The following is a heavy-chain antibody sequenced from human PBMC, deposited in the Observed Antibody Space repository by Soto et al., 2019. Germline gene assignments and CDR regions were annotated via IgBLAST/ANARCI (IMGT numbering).Heavy chain of an antibody. Sequence: QVQLVESGGGVVQPWMSLRLSCAVSGFTFRNYAMHWVRQAPGTGMEWMAVISFDGANNFYADSVKGRFTISKDDSKNTVYLEMYIRRADDTVVYYCARDEDESSGRIRGFDYWGQGTVVTVS. CDR1: GFTFRNYA. D-gene: IGHD3-22*01. CDR3: ARDEDESSGRIRGFDY. CDR2: ISFDGANN. V-gene: IGHV3-30-3*01. J-gene: IGHJ4*02.